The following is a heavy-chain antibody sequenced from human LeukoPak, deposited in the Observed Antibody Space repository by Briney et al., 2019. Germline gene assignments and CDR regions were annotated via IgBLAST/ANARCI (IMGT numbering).Heavy chain of an antibody. CDR3: ARRLYGDFDY. CDR1: GFTFSDSW. J-gene: IGHJ4*02. D-gene: IGHD4-17*01. V-gene: IGHV3-21*01. Sequence: GGSLRLSCVASGFTFSDSWMTWVRQAPGKGLEWVSSISSSSSYIYYADSVKGRFTISRDNAKNSLYLQMNSLRAEDTAVYYCARRLYGDFDYWGQGTLVTVSS. CDR2: ISSSSSYI.